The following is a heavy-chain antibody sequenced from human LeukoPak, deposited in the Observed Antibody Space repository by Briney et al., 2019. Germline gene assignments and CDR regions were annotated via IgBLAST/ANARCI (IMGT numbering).Heavy chain of an antibody. CDR2: IYTSGST. CDR1: GGSISSYY. V-gene: IGHV4-4*07. CDR3: ARGYNWGSPTRNFYYLDV. D-gene: IGHD7-27*01. J-gene: IGHJ6*03. Sequence: SETLSLTCTVSGGSISSYYWSWIRQPAGKGLEWIGRIYTSGSTNYNPSLKSRVTMSVDTSKNQFSLKLRSVTAADTTVYYCARGYNWGSPTRNFYYLDVWGKGTTVTVSS.